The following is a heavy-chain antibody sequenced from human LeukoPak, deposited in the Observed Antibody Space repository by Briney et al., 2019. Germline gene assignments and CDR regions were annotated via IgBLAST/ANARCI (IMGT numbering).Heavy chain of an antibody. CDR1: GFTVSSNY. J-gene: IGHJ4*02. D-gene: IGHD3-22*01. CDR3: AREGYDSSGYYYYY. CDR2: IYSGGST. Sequence: GGSLRLSCAASGFTVSSNYMSWVRQAPGKGLEWVSVIYSGGSTYYADSVKGRFTISRDNSKNTLYLQMNSLRAEDTAVYYCAREGYDSSGYYYYYWGQGTLVTVSS. V-gene: IGHV3-53*01.